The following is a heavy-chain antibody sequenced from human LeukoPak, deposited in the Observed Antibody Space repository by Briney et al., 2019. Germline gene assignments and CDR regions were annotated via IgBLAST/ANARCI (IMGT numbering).Heavy chain of an antibody. CDR2: IIPILGIA. J-gene: IGHJ6*02. CDR1: GGTFSSYA. Sequence: SVKVSCKASGGTFSSYAISWVRQAPGQGLEWMGRIIPILGIANYAQKFQGRVTITADKSTSTAYMELSSLRSEDTAVYYCARGTVTTEIYYYGMDVWGQGTTVTVSS. V-gene: IGHV1-69*04. CDR3: ARGTVTTEIYYYGMDV. D-gene: IGHD4-17*01.